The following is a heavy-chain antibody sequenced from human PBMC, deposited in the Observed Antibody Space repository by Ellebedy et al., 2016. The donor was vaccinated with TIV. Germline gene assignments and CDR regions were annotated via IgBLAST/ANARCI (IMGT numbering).Heavy chain of an antibody. Sequence: GGSLRLSXAASGFTFSSYSMNWVRQAPGKGLEWVSYISSSSSTIYYADSVKGRFTISRDNAKNSLYLQMNSLRAEDTAVYYCARDWGVGSGSYYSKGGDYWGQGTLVTVSS. V-gene: IGHV3-48*04. J-gene: IGHJ4*02. CDR1: GFTFSSYS. CDR3: ARDWGVGSGSYYSKGGDY. D-gene: IGHD3-10*01. CDR2: ISSSSSTI.